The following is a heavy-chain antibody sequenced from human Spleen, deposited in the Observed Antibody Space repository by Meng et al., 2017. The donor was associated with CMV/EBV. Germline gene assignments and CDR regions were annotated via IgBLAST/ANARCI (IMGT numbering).Heavy chain of an antibody. CDR1: YG. J-gene: IGHJ3*01. V-gene: IGHV3-23*01. CDR2: ISGSGDTT. D-gene: IGHD3-22*01. CDR3: AKDWDYDISGYFGILGAFDV. Sequence: YGMSWVRQAPGKGLEWVAGISGSGDTTSHADSLKGRFTISRDNSKNTLYLEMNSLRAEDTAIYYCAKDWDYDISGYFGILGAFDVWGQGTVVTVSS.